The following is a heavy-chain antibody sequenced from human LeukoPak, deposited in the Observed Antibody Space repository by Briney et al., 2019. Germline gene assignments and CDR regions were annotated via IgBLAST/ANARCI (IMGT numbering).Heavy chain of an antibody. J-gene: IGHJ6*02. CDR1: GGTFSSYA. D-gene: IGHD3-10*01. CDR2: IIPILGIA. Sequence: ASVRVSCKASGGTFSSYAISWVRQAPGQGLEWMGRIIPILGIANYAQKFQGRVTITADKSTSTAYMELSSLRSEDTAVYYCARGLWFGEDYYGMDVWGQGTTVTVSS. V-gene: IGHV1-69*04. CDR3: ARGLWFGEDYYGMDV.